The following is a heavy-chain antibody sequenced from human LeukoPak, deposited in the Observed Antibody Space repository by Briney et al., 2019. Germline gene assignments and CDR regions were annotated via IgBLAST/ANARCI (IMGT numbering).Heavy chain of an antibody. Sequence: SEILSLTCAVSGGSISCGGYSWSWIRQPPGKGLEWIGYIYHSGSTYYNPSLKSRVTISVDRSKNQFSLKLSSVTAADTAVYYSAREGLPDAFDIWGQGTMVTVSS. D-gene: IGHD5-12*01. V-gene: IGHV4-30-2*01. CDR3: AREGLPDAFDI. CDR2: IYHSGST. J-gene: IGHJ3*02. CDR1: GGSISCGGYS.